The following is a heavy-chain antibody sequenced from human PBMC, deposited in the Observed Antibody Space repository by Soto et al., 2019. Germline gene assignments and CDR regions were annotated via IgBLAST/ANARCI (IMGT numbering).Heavy chain of an antibody. V-gene: IGHV3-23*01. J-gene: IGHJ6*02. CDR3: AKDLRRSAIYYYGMDV. CDR1: GFTFSSYA. Sequence: GGSLRLSCAASGFTFSSYAMSWVRQAPGKGLEWVSAISGSGGSTYYADSVKGRFTISRDNSKNTLYLQMNSLRAEDTAVYYCAKDLRRSAIYYYGMDVWGQGTTVTVSS. CDR2: ISGSGGST.